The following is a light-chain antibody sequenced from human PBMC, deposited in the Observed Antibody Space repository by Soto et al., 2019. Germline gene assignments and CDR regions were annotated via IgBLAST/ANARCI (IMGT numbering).Light chain of an antibody. CDR1: SSNIGNNY. V-gene: IGLV1-51*01. CDR3: GTWDSSRSAS. CDR2: DNN. J-gene: IGLJ1*01. Sequence: QSVLTQPPSVSAAPGQKVTISCSGSSSNIGNNYVSWYQQLPGTAPKLLIYDNNKRPSGIPDRFSGSKSGTSATLGITGLQTGDEADYYCGTWDSSRSASFGTGTKLTVL.